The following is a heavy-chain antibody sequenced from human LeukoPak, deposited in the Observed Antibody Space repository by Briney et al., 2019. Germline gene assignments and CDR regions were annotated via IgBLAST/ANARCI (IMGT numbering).Heavy chain of an antibody. J-gene: IGHJ4*02. D-gene: IGHD5-18*01. V-gene: IGHV3-20*04. CDR2: INWNGGSI. Sequence: GGSLRLSCAASGFTFDDYGMSWVRQAPGKGLEWVSGINWNGGSIGYADSVKGRFTISRDNAKNSLYLQMNSLRAEDTALYYCASDPRGYSFGYPGGYYFDYWGQGTLVTVSS. CDR1: GFTFDDYG. CDR3: ASDPRGYSFGYPGGYYFDY.